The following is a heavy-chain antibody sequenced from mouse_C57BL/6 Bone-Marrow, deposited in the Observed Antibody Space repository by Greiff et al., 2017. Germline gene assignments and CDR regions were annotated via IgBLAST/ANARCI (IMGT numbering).Heavy chain of an antibody. CDR3: APQGGMDY. Sequence: VQLQQSGAELARPGASVTLSCKASGYTFTSYGISWVKQRTGQGLEWIGEIYPRSGNTSYNEKFKGKATLTADKSYSTAYMELRSLTSGDAEVYVCAPQGGMDYWGQGTSVTVSS. V-gene: IGHV1-81*01. D-gene: IGHD3-1*01. CDR2: IYPRSGNT. CDR1: GYTFTSYG. J-gene: IGHJ4*01.